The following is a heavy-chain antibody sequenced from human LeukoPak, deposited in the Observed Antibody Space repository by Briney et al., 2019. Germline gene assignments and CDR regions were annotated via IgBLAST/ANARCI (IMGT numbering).Heavy chain of an antibody. Sequence: GGSLRLSCAASGFTFSSYSMNWVRQAPGKGLEWVSSISSSSSYIYYADSVKGRFTISRDNAKNSLYLQMNSLRAEDTAVYYCAREGYYGSGSYCKGLLPYYYYGTDVWGQGTTVTVSS. CDR2: ISSSSSYI. J-gene: IGHJ6*02. D-gene: IGHD3-10*01. CDR3: AREGYYGSGSYCKGLLPYYYYGTDV. CDR1: GFTFSSYS. V-gene: IGHV3-21*01.